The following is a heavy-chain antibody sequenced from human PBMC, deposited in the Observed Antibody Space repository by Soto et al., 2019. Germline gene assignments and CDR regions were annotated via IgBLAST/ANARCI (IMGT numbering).Heavy chain of an antibody. J-gene: IGHJ6*01. CDR3: ARGDVPVAADYGMDV. CDR1: GYFFSGYH. Sequence: QVQLVQSGAEVKKPGASVKVSCKASGYFFSGYHLHWERQAPGQGLEWMGWMNSNSGSTKFAQKFQGRVTMTRDTSISTAYMELGRLRSDDTAVYYCARGDVPVAADYGMDVWGQGTTVTVSS. V-gene: IGHV1-2*02. CDR2: MNSNSGST. D-gene: IGHD6-19*01.